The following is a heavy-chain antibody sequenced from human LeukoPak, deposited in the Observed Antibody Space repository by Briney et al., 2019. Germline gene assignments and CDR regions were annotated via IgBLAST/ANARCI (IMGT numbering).Heavy chain of an antibody. V-gene: IGHV3-23*01. CDR1: GFTFSSYA. Sequence: PGGSLRLSCAASGFTFSSYAMSWVRQAPGKGLEWVSAISGSGGSTYYADSVKGRFTISRDNSKNTLYLQMNSLRAEDTAVYYCARSRNPNYYDSSGLDYWGQGTLVTVPS. D-gene: IGHD3-22*01. CDR3: ARSRNPNYYDSSGLDY. CDR2: ISGSGGST. J-gene: IGHJ4*02.